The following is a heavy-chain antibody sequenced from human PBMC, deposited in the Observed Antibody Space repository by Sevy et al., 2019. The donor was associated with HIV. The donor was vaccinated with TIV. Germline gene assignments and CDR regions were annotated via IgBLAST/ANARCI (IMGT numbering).Heavy chain of an antibody. CDR2: IYYSGST. CDR1: GGSISSYY. Sequence: SEALSLTCTVSGGSISSYYWSWIRQPPGKGLEWIGYIYYSGSTNYNPSLKSRVTISVDTSKNQFSLELSSVTAADTAVYYCARGYYGSGSYPDYWGQGTLVTVS. D-gene: IGHD3-10*01. CDR3: ARGYYGSGSYPDY. J-gene: IGHJ4*02. V-gene: IGHV4-59*01.